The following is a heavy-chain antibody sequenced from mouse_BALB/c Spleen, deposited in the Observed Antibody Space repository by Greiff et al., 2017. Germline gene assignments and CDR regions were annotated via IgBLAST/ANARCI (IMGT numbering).Heavy chain of an antibody. CDR3: ARGPYGFFAY. CDR1: GFNIKDTY. J-gene: IGHJ3*01. CDR2: IDPANGNT. Sequence: EVKLVESGAELVKPGASVKLSCTASGFNIKDTYMHWVKQRPEQGLEWIGRIDPANGNTKYDPKFQGKATITADTSSNTAYLQLSSLTSEDTAVYYCARGPYGFFAYWGQGTLVTVSA. D-gene: IGHD2-2*01. V-gene: IGHV14-3*02.